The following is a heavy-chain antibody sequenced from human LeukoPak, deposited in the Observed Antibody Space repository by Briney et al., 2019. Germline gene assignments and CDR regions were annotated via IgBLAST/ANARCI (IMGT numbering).Heavy chain of an antibody. CDR1: GGSISSSNYY. CDR2: VYYSGST. D-gene: IGHD3-22*01. CDR3: AREYSYYDSSGYYYGSGYFDY. Sequence: SETLSLTCTVSGGSISSSNYYWGWIRQSPGKGLEWIGSVYYSGSTNYNPSLQSRVTISVDTSKNQFSLRLSSVTAADTAVYYCAREYSYYDSSGYYYGSGYFDYWGQGTLVTVSS. V-gene: IGHV4-39*07. J-gene: IGHJ4*02.